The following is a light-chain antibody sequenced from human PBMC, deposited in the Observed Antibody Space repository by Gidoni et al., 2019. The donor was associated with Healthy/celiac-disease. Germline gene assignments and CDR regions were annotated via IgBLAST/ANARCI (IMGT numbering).Light chain of an antibody. CDR1: QDISNY. CDR3: QQYDNLPLT. CDR2: DAS. J-gene: IGKJ3*01. V-gene: IGKV1-33*01. Sequence: DIQMTQSPSSLSASVGDRVTITCQASQDISNYLNWYQQKPGKAHKLLIYDASNLETGVPSRFSGSGSGTDFTFTISSRQPEEIATYDCQQYDNLPLTFGPGTKVEIK.